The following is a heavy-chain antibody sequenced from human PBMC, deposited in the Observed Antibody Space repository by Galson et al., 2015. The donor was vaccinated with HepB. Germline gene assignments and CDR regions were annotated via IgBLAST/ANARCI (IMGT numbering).Heavy chain of an antibody. CDR3: ARAALGYYDSTGHYYYGMDV. CDR2: INPAGGST. Sequence: QSGAEVKKPGASVKVSCKASGYTFTSYYIHWVRQAPGQGLEWMGIINPAGGSTTYAQKFQGRVIMTRDTSTSTVYMELSSLRSEDTAVYYCARAALGYYDSTGHYYYGMDVWGQGTTVTVSS. V-gene: IGHV1-46*01. CDR1: GYTFTSYY. D-gene: IGHD3-22*01. J-gene: IGHJ6*02.